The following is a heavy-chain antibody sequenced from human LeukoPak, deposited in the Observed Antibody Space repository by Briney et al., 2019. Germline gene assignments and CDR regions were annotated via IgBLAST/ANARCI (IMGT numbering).Heavy chain of an antibody. CDR3: AREPTGWCVDY. CDR1: GGSISSGGYY. V-gene: IGHV4-31*03. J-gene: IGHJ4*02. Sequence: PSETLSLTCTVSGGSISSGGYYWSWIRQHPGKGLEWIGYIYYSGSTYYNPSLKSRVTISVDTSKNQFSLKLRSVTATDTAAYYCAREPTGWCVDYWGQGTLVTVSS. D-gene: IGHD6-19*01. CDR2: IYYSGST.